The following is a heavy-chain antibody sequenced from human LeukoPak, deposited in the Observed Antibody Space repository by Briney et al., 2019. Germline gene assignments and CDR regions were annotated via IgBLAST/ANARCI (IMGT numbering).Heavy chain of an antibody. Sequence: GESLKISCKGSGYSFTSYWIGWVRQMPGKGLEWMGIIYPGDSDTRYSPSFQGQVTISADKSISTAYLQWSSLKASDTAMYYCARLLTAAGQRGGNWFDPWGQGTLVTVSS. CDR1: GYSFTSYW. J-gene: IGHJ5*02. V-gene: IGHV5-51*01. D-gene: IGHD6-13*01. CDR2: IYPGDSDT. CDR3: ARLLTAAGQRGGNWFDP.